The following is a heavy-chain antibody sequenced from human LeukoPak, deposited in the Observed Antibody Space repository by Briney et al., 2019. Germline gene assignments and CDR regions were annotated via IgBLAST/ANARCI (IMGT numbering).Heavy chain of an antibody. CDR3: ARLIVVVPAAMRDGMDV. CDR1: GGSISSGGYC. J-gene: IGHJ6*04. D-gene: IGHD2-2*01. CDR2: IYYSGST. Sequence: SETLSLTCTVSGGSISSGGYCWSWIRQHPGKGLEWIGYIYYSGSTYYNPSLKSRVTISVDTSKNQFSLKLSSVTAADTAVYYCARLIVVVPAAMRDGMDVWGKGTTVTVSS. V-gene: IGHV4-31*03.